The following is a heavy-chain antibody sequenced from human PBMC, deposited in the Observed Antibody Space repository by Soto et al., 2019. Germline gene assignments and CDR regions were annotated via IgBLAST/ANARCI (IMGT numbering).Heavy chain of an antibody. CDR3: ARARWLQRYGMDV. V-gene: IGHV3-48*03. Sequence: GGSLRLSCAASGFTFSSYEMNWVRQAPGKGLEWVSYISSSGSTIYYADSVKGRFTISRDNAKNSLYLQMNSLRAEDTAVYYCARARWLQRYGMDVWGQGTTVNVSS. CDR1: GFTFSSYE. CDR2: ISSSGSTI. J-gene: IGHJ6*02. D-gene: IGHD5-12*01.